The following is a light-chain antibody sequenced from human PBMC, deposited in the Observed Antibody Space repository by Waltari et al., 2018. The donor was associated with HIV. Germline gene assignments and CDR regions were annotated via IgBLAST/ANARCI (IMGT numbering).Light chain of an antibody. J-gene: IGKJ1*01. CDR3: QQYNNWPRT. V-gene: IGKV3-15*01. CDR1: QSVSSN. CDR2: DAS. Sequence: EIVMTQSPATLSVSPGERATLSCRASQSVSSNLAWYQQKPGQAPRLLIYDASTRATGIPARFSGSGSGTEFTLTISSLQSEDFAVYYCQQYNNWPRTFGHGTKVEIK.